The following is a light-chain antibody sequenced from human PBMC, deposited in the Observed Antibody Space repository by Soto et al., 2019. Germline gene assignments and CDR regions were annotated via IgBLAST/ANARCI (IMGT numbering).Light chain of an antibody. V-gene: IGLV2-11*01. CDR2: DVS. J-gene: IGLJ2*01. CDR3: CSYAGSYTVV. Sequence: QSVLTQPRSVSGSPGQSVTISCTGTSSDVGGYNYVSWYQQHPGKAPKLMIYDVSKRPSGVPDRFSGSKSGNTASLTISGLQAEDEADYYCCSYAGSYTVVFGGETQLTVL. CDR1: SSDVGGYNY.